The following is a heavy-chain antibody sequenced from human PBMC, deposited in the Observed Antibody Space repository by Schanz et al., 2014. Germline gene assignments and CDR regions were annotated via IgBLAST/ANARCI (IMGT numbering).Heavy chain of an antibody. CDR1: GFTVSSNY. D-gene: IGHD3-16*01. CDR2: IYSGGST. Sequence: EVQLVESGGGLIQPGGSLRLSCAASGFTVSSNYMSWVRQAPGKGLEWVAVIYSGGSTFYTDSVKGRFTISRDNSRKTLSLQMNSLRAEDTAVYYCAKHRHYADNNGYPGIDYWGQGTLVTVS. V-gene: IGHV3-53*01. CDR3: AKHRHYADNNGYPGIDY. J-gene: IGHJ4*02.